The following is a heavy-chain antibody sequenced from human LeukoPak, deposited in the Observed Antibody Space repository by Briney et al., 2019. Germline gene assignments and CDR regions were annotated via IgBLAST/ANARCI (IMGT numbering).Heavy chain of an antibody. CDR3: ARAVASVHPFDY. CDR1: GGSISSYY. V-gene: IGHV4-59*01. D-gene: IGHD4-23*01. Sequence: PSETLSLTCTVSGGSISSYYWSWIRQPPGKGLEWIGYIYYSGSTNYNPSLKSRVTISVDTSKNQFSLKLSSVTAADTAVYYCARAVASVHPFDYWGQGTLVTVSS. J-gene: IGHJ4*02. CDR2: IYYSGST.